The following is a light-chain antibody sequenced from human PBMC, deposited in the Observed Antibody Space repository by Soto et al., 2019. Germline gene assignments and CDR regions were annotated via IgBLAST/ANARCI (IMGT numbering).Light chain of an antibody. CDR1: QSISVW. CDR2: KAS. Sequence: DIQMTQSPSTLSASVGDRVTITCRASQSISVWLAWYQQKAGKAPNLLIYKASRLESGVPSRFSGSGSETDFTLSINSLQPEDFATYYCQQAYSFPITFGQGTRLEIK. J-gene: IGKJ5*01. CDR3: QQAYSFPIT. V-gene: IGKV1-5*03.